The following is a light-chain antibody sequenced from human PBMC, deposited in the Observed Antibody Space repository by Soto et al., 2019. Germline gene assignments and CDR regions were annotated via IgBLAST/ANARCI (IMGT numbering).Light chain of an antibody. J-gene: IGLJ7*01. V-gene: IGLV1-44*01. CDR2: GNY. CDR1: SSNIGRNT. Sequence: QSVLTQPPSASGTPGQRVTISCSGSSSNIGRNTVNWYQQLPGTAPKLLIYGNYQRPSGVPDRFSGSKSGTSASLAISGLQSEDEADYYCAAWDDSLNGPVFGGGTQLTVL. CDR3: AAWDDSLNGPV.